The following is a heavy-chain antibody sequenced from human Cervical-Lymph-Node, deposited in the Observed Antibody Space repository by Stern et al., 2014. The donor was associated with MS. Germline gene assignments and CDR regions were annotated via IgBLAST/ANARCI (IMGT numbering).Heavy chain of an antibody. CDR3: AAINDYYDSSGYDAFDI. D-gene: IGHD3-22*01. V-gene: IGHV1-58*01. CDR1: GFTFTSSA. J-gene: IGHJ3*02. Sequence: QLMQSGPEVKKPGTSVKVSCKASGFTFTSSAVQWVRQARGQLLEWIGWIVVGNGNTNYAQKFQERVTITRDMSTSTAYMELSSLRSEDTAVYYCAAINDYYDSSGYDAFDIWGQGTMVTVSS. CDR2: IVVGNGNT.